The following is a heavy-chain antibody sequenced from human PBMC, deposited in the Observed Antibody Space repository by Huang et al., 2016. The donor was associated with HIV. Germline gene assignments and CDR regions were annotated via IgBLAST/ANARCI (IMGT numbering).Heavy chain of an antibody. J-gene: IGHJ4*02. D-gene: IGHD3-22*01. V-gene: IGHV3-74*01. CDR2: SNSEGSST. CDR3: ARDPRIQSWLNFFDY. CDR1: GFSISSYW. Sequence: EVQLVESGGGLVQPGGSLRLSCAASGFSISSYWMHWVRQAPGKGRGGVSRSNSEGSSTSSADSVKGRFTISRDNAKNTLYLQMNSLRAEDTAVYYCARDPRIQSWLNFFDYWGQGTLVSVSS.